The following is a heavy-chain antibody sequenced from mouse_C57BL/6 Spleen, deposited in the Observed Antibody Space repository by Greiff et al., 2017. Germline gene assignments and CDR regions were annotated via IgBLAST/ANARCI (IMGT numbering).Heavy chain of an antibody. CDR3: ARPYGNYGYFDV. V-gene: IGHV14-2*01. CDR2: IDPEDGET. D-gene: IGHD2-1*01. Sequence: VQLKQSGAELVKPGASVKLSCTASGFNIKDYYMHWVKQRTEQGLEWIGRIDPEDGETKYAPKFQGKATITADTSSNAAYLQRSSLTSEDTAVYYCARPYGNYGYFDVWGTGTTVTVSS. J-gene: IGHJ1*03. CDR1: GFNIKDYY.